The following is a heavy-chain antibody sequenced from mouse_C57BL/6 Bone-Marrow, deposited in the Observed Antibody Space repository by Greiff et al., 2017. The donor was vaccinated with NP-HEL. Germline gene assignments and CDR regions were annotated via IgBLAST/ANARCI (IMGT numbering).Heavy chain of an antibody. Sequence: QVQLQQSGAELVKPGASVKLSCKASGYTFTSYWMHWVKQRPGQGLEWIGMIHPNSGSTNYNEKFKSKATLTVDKSSSTAYMQLSSLTSEDSAVYYCARDPDGYYEAYWGQGTLVTVSA. CDR3: ARDPDGYYEAY. J-gene: IGHJ3*01. CDR1: GYTFTSYW. CDR2: IHPNSGST. D-gene: IGHD2-3*01. V-gene: IGHV1-64*01.